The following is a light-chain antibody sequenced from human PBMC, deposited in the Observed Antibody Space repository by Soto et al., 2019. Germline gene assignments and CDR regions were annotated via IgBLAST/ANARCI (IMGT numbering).Light chain of an antibody. V-gene: IGLV1-44*01. CDR3: ATWDDSLNGV. CDR1: SSDIGSNS. Sequence: QAVVTQPPSVSGTPGQTVTISCSGSSSDIGSNSVNWYQHLPGTAPRVVIYTNNQRPSGVPDRFSGSKSGTSASLAISGLRSEDEADYYCATWDDSLNGVFGGGTKLTVL. CDR2: TNN. J-gene: IGLJ3*02.